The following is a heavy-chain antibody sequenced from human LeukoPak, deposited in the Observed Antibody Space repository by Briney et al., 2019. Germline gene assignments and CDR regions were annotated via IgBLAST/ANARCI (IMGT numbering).Heavy chain of an antibody. D-gene: IGHD6-13*01. CDR3: ARVDSSNWYEYRGYFDY. CDR2: IYYSGST. CDR1: GASISSYY. J-gene: IGHJ4*02. V-gene: IGHV4-59*01. Sequence: PSETLSLTCTVSGASISSYYWSWIRQSPGKGLEWIGYIYYSGSTNYNPSLKSRVTISVDTSKNQFALKLSSVTAADTAVYYCARVDSSNWYEYRGYFDYWGQGTLVTVSS.